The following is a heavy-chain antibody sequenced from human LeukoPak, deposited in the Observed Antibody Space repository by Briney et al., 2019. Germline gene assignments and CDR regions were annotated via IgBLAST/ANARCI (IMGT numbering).Heavy chain of an antibody. J-gene: IGHJ4*02. CDR3: ARGAGYNYPYYFDY. Sequence: PGGSLSLSCVASGFTVSSNYMNWVRQAPGKGLEWVSVIYGGGNIYYADSVKGRFTISRDNSKNTLYLQMNSLRAEDTAVYYCARGAGYNYPYYFDYWGQGTLVTVSS. CDR1: GFTVSSNY. V-gene: IGHV3-53*01. D-gene: IGHD5-24*01. CDR2: IYGGGNI.